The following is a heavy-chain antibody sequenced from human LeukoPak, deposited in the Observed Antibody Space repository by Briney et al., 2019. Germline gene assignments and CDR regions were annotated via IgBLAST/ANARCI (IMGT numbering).Heavy chain of an antibody. J-gene: IGHJ4*02. CDR1: GVTFSSYW. D-gene: IGHD3-22*01. CDR3: AREDSVPPGWRYYYDSSGYWRWYYFDY. V-gene: IGHV3-7*03. Sequence: PGGSLRLSCAASGVTFSSYWMSWVRQAPGKGLEWVANIKQDGSEKYYVDSVKGRFTISRDNAKNSLYLQMNSLRAEDTAVYYCAREDSVPPGWRYYYDSSGYWRWYYFDYWGQGTLVTVSS. CDR2: IKQDGSEK.